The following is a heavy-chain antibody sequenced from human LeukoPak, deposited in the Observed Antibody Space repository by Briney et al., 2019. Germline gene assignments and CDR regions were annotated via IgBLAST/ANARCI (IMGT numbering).Heavy chain of an antibody. CDR3: ARDLGAAAGGGVNDY. CDR1: GYTFTGYY. J-gene: IGHJ4*02. Sequence: ASVKVSCKASGYTFTGYYMHWVRQAPGQGLEWMGWINPNSGGTNYAQKFQGRVTMTRDTSISTAYMELSRLRSDDTAVYYCARDLGAAAGGGVNDYWGQGTLVTVSS. CDR2: INPNSGGT. V-gene: IGHV1-2*02. D-gene: IGHD6-13*01.